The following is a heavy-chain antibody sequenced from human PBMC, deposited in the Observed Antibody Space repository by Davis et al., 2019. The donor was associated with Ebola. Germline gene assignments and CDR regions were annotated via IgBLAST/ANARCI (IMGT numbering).Heavy chain of an antibody. V-gene: IGHV3-7*01. CDR1: GFTFSNYR. Sequence: PGGSLRLSCAASGFTFSNYRMSWVRQAPGKGLEWVANIKEDGSEKYYVDSVKGRFTISSDNAKNSLYLQMNSLRAEDTAVYYCARQIGYDFDYWGQGTLVTVSS. D-gene: IGHD3-3*01. CDR2: IKEDGSEK. J-gene: IGHJ4*02. CDR3: ARQIGYDFDY.